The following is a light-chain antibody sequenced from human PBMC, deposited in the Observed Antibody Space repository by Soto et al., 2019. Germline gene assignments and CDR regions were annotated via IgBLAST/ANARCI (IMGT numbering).Light chain of an antibody. CDR2: AAS. V-gene: IGKV3-15*01. J-gene: IGKJ2*01. Sequence: EIVMTQSPATLSVSPGERATLSCRASQGVSSNLAWYQQKPGQAPRLLIYAASTRATGIPARFSGTGSGTEFTLTISSLQSEDFAIYYCHQYNDWPPYTFGQGTKLEIK. CDR1: QGVSSN. CDR3: HQYNDWPPYT.